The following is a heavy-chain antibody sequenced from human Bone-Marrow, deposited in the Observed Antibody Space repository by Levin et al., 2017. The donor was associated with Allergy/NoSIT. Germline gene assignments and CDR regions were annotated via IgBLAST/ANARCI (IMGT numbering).Heavy chain of an antibody. Sequence: LSLTCAVSGFTFSDYGMHWVRQAPGKGLEWVASITKDGSKKYYLDSVKGRSTLSRDSSKNTVSLQMNSLTADDTAVYFCARDHPEDCFDPWGQGTLVIVSS. V-gene: IGHV3-30*03. CDR2: ITKDGSKK. CDR1: GFTFSDYG. J-gene: IGHJ5*02. CDR3: ARDHPEDCFDP.